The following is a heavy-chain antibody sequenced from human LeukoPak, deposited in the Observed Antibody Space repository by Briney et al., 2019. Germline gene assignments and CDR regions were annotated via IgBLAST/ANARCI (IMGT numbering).Heavy chain of an antibody. Sequence: GGSLRLSCAASALPPSNYAMSWVRQAPGKGLEWVSTITGSGGYTYYADSVKGRFTISRDNSKSTLFLRMNSLRAEDTAVYFCAKQSLYDSSGHFHYWGQGTLVTVSS. CDR3: AKQSLYDSSGHFHY. D-gene: IGHD3-22*01. J-gene: IGHJ4*02. CDR1: ALPPSNYA. V-gene: IGHV3-23*01. CDR2: ITGSGGYT.